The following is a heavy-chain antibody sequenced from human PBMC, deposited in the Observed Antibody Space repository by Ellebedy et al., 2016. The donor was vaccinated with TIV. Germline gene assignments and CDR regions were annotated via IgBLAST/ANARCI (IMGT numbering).Heavy chain of an antibody. CDR3: TTESMVRGVITNY. Sequence: GESLKISCAASGFTFSNAWMSWVRQAPGKGLEWVGRIKSKTDGGTTDYAAPVKGRFTISRDDSKNTLYLQMNSLKTEDTAVYYCTTESMVRGVITNYWGQGTLVTVSS. J-gene: IGHJ4*02. CDR1: GFTFSNAW. CDR2: IKSKTDGGTT. D-gene: IGHD3-10*01. V-gene: IGHV3-15*01.